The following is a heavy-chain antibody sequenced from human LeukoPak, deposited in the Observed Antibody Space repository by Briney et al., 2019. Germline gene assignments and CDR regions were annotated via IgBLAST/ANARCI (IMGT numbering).Heavy chain of an antibody. D-gene: IGHD3-9*01. J-gene: IGHJ5*02. V-gene: IGHV1-8*01. CDR1: GYTFTSYD. CDR2: MNPNSGNT. CDR3: ARGSPYYDILTGP. Sequence: ASVKVSCKASGYTFTSYDINWVRQATGQGLEWMGWMNPNSGNTGYAQKFQGRVTMARNTSISTAYMELSSLRSEDTAVYYCARGSPYYDILTGPWGQGTLVTVSS.